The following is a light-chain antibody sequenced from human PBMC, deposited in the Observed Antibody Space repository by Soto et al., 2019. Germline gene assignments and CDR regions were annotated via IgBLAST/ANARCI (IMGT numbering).Light chain of an antibody. CDR3: QQYNNWLGT. CDR1: QSVNSN. Sequence: EIVMTQSPATVSVSPGERATLSCRASQSVNSNLAWYQQKPGQAPRLLIYAASTRATGIPARFSGSGSGTEFTLTISSLQSEDFAVYYCQQYNNWLGTFGQGTKVEIK. J-gene: IGKJ1*01. CDR2: AAS. V-gene: IGKV3-15*01.